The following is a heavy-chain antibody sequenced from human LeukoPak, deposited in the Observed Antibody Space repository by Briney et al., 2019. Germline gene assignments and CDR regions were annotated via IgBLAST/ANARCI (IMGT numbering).Heavy chain of an antibody. CDR2: INAYNGNT. V-gene: IGHV1-18*04. CDR1: GYTFTSYG. D-gene: IGHD4-17*01. CDR3: ARGRQHYAPGVYYYCGMDV. J-gene: IGHJ6*02. Sequence: ASVKVSCKASGYTFTSYGISWVRQAPGQGLEWMGWINAYNGNTNYAQKLQGRVTMTTDTSTSTAYMELRSLRPDDTAVYYCARGRQHYAPGVYYYCGMDVWGQGTTVTVSS.